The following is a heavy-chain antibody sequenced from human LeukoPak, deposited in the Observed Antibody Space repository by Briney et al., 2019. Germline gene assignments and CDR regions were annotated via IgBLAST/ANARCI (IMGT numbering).Heavy chain of an antibody. D-gene: IGHD4-17*01. J-gene: IGHJ2*01. Sequence: GGSLRLSCAASGITFGNNWMHWVRQGPGKGLVWISRINSDGGGAIYADSVKGRFTISRDNAKSSLYLQMTSLRAEDTAVYYCARIDYGDYLWYFDLWGRGTLVTVSS. CDR2: INSDGGGA. V-gene: IGHV3-74*01. CDR1: GITFGNNW. CDR3: ARIDYGDYLWYFDL.